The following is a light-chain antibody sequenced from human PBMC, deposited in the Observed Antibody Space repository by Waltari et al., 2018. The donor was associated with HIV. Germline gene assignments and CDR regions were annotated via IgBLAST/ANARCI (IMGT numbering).Light chain of an antibody. V-gene: IGLV2-23*01. CDR3: CSYAGSSTLYV. CDR2: EGS. J-gene: IGLJ1*01. CDR1: SGDVGSSNL. Sequence: QSALTQPASVSGSPGQSITISCTGTSGDVGSSNLVSWYHQHPGKAPKLMIYEGSKRPSGVSNRFSGSKSGNTASLTISGLQAEDETDYYCCSYAGSSTLYVFGTGTKVTVL.